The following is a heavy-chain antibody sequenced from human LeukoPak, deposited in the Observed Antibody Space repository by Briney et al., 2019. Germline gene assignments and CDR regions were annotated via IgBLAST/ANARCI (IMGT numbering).Heavy chain of an antibody. V-gene: IGHV1-46*01. D-gene: IGHD3-3*01. CDR1: GYTFSNYY. CDR3: ARLIGVLGPATVDGFWRGYYDS. Sequence: ASVKVSCKTSGYTFSNYYINWVRQAPGQGLEWMGMISPDDDRTDYAQRFRGRITVTSDMSTSTVYMELSSLRSEDTAIYLCARLIGVLGPATVDGFWRGYYDSWGQGTLVTVSS. CDR2: ISPDDDRT. J-gene: IGHJ5*01.